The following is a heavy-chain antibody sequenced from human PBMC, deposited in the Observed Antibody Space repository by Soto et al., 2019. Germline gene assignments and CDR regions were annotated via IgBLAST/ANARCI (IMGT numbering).Heavy chain of an antibody. CDR1: CYTFTIDV. Sequence: ASLKVSCKASCYTFTIDVIILFLHAPLQWLELMGLISAYNGNTNYAQNLQGIVTMTTDTSTSTAYMELRSLRSDDTAVYYCATWKNRRNDRSVEQWGKGHLVTVSS. V-gene: IGHV1-18*01. J-gene: IGHJ4*02. CDR3: ATWKNRRNDRSVEQ. D-gene: IGHD1-1*01. CDR2: ISAYNGNT.